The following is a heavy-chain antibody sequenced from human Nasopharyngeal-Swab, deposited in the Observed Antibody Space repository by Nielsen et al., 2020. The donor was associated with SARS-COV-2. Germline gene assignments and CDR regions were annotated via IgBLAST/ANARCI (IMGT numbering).Heavy chain of an antibody. CDR2: FDPEDGET. Sequence: ASVKVSCKVSGYTLTELSMHWVRQAPGKGLEWMGGFDPEDGETIYAQKFQGRVTMTEDTSTDTAYMELSSLRSKDTAVYYCATSIAVAGTKHSYYYYYGMDVWGQGTTVTVSS. D-gene: IGHD6-19*01. V-gene: IGHV1-24*01. CDR1: GYTLTELS. J-gene: IGHJ6*02. CDR3: ATSIAVAGTKHSYYYYYGMDV.